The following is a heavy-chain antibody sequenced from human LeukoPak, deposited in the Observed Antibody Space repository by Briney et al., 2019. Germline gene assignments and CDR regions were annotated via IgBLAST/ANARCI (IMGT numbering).Heavy chain of an antibody. Sequence: ASVKVSCKASGYTFTSYYMHWVRPAPGQGLEWMGMIYPRDGSTSYAQKFQGRVTVTRDTSTSTVHMELSGLRSEDTAVYYCARDQEAFDYWGQGTLVTVSS. CDR2: IYPRDGST. CDR3: ARDQEAFDY. J-gene: IGHJ4*02. CDR1: GYTFTSYY. V-gene: IGHV1-46*01.